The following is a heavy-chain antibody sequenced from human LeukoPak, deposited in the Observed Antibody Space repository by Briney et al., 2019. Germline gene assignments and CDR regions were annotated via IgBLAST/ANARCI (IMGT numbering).Heavy chain of an antibody. CDR3: AKVGSGYD. D-gene: IGHD5-12*01. J-gene: IGHJ4*02. Sequence: GGSLRLSCVASGFTFSSYAMSWVRQAPGRGLEWLSAISVSGGITYYADSVKGRFTISRDISKNTLFLQMNSLRAEDTAVYYCAKVGSGYDWGQGTRVTVPS. V-gene: IGHV3-23*01. CDR1: GFTFSSYA. CDR2: ISVSGGIT.